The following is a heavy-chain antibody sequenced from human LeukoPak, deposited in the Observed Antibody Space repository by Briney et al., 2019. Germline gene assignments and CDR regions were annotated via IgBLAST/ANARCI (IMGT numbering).Heavy chain of an antibody. D-gene: IGHD4-17*01. CDR1: GGSIGSYY. CDR2: IYYSGST. CDR3: ARVSQTTVTSSDY. Sequence: PSETLSLTCTVSGGSIGSYYWTWLRQPPGKGLERIGYIYYSGSTNYNPSLKSRVTISVDTSKNQISLKLSSVTAADTAVYYCARVSQTTVTSSDYWGQGTLVTVSS. V-gene: IGHV4-59*01. J-gene: IGHJ4*02.